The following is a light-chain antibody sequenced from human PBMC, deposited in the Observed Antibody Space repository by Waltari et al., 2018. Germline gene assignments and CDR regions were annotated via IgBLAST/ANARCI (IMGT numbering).Light chain of an antibody. J-gene: IGKJ1*01. CDR3: QQYYSRRT. CDR1: QSVLYNSNDKNY. CDR2: WAS. Sequence: DIVMTQSPDSLAVSLGERATINCRSSQSVLYNSNDKNYLAWYQQKPGQPPKLLIYWASTRDSGVTDRFSGSGYGTDFTLTISSLQAEDVAVYYCQQYYSRRTFGQGTKVEIK. V-gene: IGKV4-1*01.